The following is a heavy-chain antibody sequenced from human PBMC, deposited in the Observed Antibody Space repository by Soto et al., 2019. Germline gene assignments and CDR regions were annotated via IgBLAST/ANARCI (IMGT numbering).Heavy chain of an antibody. J-gene: IGHJ5*02. CDR3: ARVRGRLLRFDP. Sequence: SETLSLTCTVSGGSISTRSCYWGWIRQPPGKGLEWIGNISYSGSTNYNPSLKSRVTISVDTSKNQFSLKLSSVTAADTAVYYCARVRGRLLRFDPWGQGTLVTVSS. D-gene: IGHD2-15*01. CDR1: GGSISTRSCY. CDR2: ISYSGST. V-gene: IGHV4-30-4*08.